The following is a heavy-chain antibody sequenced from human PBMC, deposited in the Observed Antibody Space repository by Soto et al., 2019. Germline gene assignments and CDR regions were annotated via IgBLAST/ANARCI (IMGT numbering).Heavy chain of an antibody. D-gene: IGHD7-27*01. CDR1: GGTCSGHA. Sequence: QVQLVQSGAEVRKPGSSVKVSCEASGGTCSGHAISWVRQAPGQGPEWMGGLIPLFGTTQHAQRFQGRLTITADKSTTTAYMELTSLRFEDTAIYYCARGPNWGYRFDAWGQGTLVTVSS. CDR3: ARGPNWGYRFDA. J-gene: IGHJ4*02. V-gene: IGHV1-69*06. CDR2: LIPLFGTT.